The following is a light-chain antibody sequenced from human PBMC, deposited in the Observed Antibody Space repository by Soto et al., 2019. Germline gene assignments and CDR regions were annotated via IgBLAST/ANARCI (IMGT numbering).Light chain of an antibody. CDR2: DAS. V-gene: IGKV3-20*01. Sequence: DIVLTQSPGTLSLSPGERATLSCRASQSVSSNYLAWYPERPGQAPRLLVYDASSRDTGIPDRFSGSESRTEFILILSRLEPEDFAVYYCQQDGSLFPLSFGGGTKVEIK. J-gene: IGKJ4*01. CDR1: QSVSSNY. CDR3: QQDGSLFPLS.